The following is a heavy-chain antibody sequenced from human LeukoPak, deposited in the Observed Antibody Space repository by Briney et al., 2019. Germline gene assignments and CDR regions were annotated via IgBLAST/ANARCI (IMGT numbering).Heavy chain of an antibody. CDR3: ARGPHRRTYDRDNWFDP. Sequence: ASVKVSCKASGYAFTSYYMYWVRQAPGQGLEWMGIINPSGDNTNYAQKFQGRVTMTRDMSTTTVYMELSSLRSEDTAVYYCARGPHRRTYDRDNWFDPWGQGTLVTVTS. CDR2: INPSGDNT. V-gene: IGHV1-46*01. CDR1: GYAFTSYY. J-gene: IGHJ5*02. D-gene: IGHD3-3*01.